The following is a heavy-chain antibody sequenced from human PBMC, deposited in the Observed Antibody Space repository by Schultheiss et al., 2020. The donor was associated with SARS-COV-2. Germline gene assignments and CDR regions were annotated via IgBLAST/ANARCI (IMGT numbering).Heavy chain of an antibody. V-gene: IGHV4-39*01. CDR2: IYYSGST. CDR3: ARITMIVVVFDY. J-gene: IGHJ4*02. D-gene: IGHD3-22*01. Sequence: SETLSLTCTVSGGSISSSSYYWGWIRQPPGKGLEWIGSIYYSGSTYYNPSLKSRVTISVDTSKNQFSLKLSSVTAADTAVYYCARITMIVVVFDYWGQGTLVTVSS. CDR1: GGSISSSSYY.